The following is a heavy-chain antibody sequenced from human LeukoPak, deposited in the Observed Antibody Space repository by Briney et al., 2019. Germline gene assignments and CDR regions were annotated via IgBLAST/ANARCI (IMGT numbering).Heavy chain of an antibody. CDR1: GFTFSSYA. CDR2: ISGSGGST. D-gene: IGHD6-19*01. V-gene: IGHV3-23*01. J-gene: IGHJ4*02. Sequence: PGGSLRLSCAASGFTFSSYAMSWVRQAPGKGLEWVSAISGSGGSTYYADSVKGRFTISRDNSKNTLYLQMNSLRAEDTAVYYCARDSSGWYYFDYWGQGTLVTVSS. CDR3: ARDSSGWYYFDY.